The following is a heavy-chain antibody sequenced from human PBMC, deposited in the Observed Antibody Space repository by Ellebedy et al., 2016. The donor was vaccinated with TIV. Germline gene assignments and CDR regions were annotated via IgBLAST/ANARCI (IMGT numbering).Heavy chain of an antibody. CDR2: IIPILGIA. Sequence: AASVKVSCKASGGTFSSYAISWVRQAPGQGLEWMGGIIPILGIANYAQKFQGRVTITADKSTSTAYMELSSLRSEDTAVYYCARDSGAYCGGDCYNIDYWGQGTLITVSS. CDR3: ARDSGAYCGGDCYNIDY. J-gene: IGHJ4*02. CDR1: GGTFSSYA. V-gene: IGHV1-69*10. D-gene: IGHD2-21*02.